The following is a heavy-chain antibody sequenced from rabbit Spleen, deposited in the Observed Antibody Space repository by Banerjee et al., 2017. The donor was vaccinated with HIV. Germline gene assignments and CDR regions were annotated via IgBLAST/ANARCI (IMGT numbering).Heavy chain of an antibody. CDR1: GFSFNNNYY. D-gene: IGHD8-1*01. J-gene: IGHJ6*01. Sequence: QSLEESGGDLVKPGTSLTLTCTASGFSFNNNYYMCWVRQAPGKGLECIACIYAGSDGSTLYASWAKGRFTISKTSSTTVTLQMTSLTAADTATYFCARDAGTSFSTYGMDLWGQGTLVTVS. V-gene: IGHV1S40*01. CDR2: IYAGSDGST. CDR3: ARDAGTSFSTYGMDL.